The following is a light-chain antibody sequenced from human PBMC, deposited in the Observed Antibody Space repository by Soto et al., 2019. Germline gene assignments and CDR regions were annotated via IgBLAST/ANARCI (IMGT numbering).Light chain of an antibody. CDR1: QSISSY. V-gene: IGKV1-39*01. J-gene: IGKJ3*01. Sequence: DIQMTQSPSSLSASVGDRVTITCRASQSISSYLNWYQQKPGKAPKLLIYAASSLQSGVPSRFSGSGSGTDFTLTISSLQPEDIATYYCQQYDNLPFTFGPGNKVD. CDR3: QQYDNLPFT. CDR2: AAS.